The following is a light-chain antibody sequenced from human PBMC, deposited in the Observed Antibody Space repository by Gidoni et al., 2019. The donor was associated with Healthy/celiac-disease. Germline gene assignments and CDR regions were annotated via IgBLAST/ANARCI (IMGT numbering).Light chain of an antibody. CDR1: QSISSY. Sequence: DIQMTKSPSSLSASVGDRVTITCRASQSISSYLTWYQQKPGKAPKLLIYAASSLQSGGPSRFSGSGSGTDFTLTISSLQPEDFATYYCQQSYSTLTFGGGTKVEIK. V-gene: IGKV1-39*01. CDR3: QQSYSTLT. CDR2: AAS. J-gene: IGKJ4*01.